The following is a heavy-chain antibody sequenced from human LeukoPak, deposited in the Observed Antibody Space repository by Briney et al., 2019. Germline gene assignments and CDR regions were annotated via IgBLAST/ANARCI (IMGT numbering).Heavy chain of an antibody. D-gene: IGHD3-9*01. CDR3: ARSNYDILTSYYTAYFDY. CDR1: GDSVSSHNAA. CDR2: TYYRSKWYS. V-gene: IGHV6-1*01. J-gene: IGHJ4*02. Sequence: SPTLSLTFAISGDSVSSHNAAWNWLSQSPSRGLDWLGSTYYRSKWYSDYAVCVKSRISINPDTSKNQFSLQLNSVTPEDTAVYYCARSNYDILTSYYTAYFDYWGQGTLVTVSS.